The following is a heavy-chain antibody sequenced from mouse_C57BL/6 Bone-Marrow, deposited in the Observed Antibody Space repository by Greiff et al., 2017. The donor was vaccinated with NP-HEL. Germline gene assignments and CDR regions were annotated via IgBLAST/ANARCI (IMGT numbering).Heavy chain of an antibody. V-gene: IGHV1-81*01. CDR1: GYTFTSYG. Sequence: QVQLQQSGAELARPGASVKLSCKASGYTFTSYGISWVKQRTGQGLEWIGEIYPRSGNTYYNEKFKGKATLPADKSSSTAYMELRSLTSEDSAVYFCARYTTVVATGAMDYWGQGTSVTVSS. D-gene: IGHD1-1*01. J-gene: IGHJ4*01. CDR2: IYPRSGNT. CDR3: ARYTTVVATGAMDY.